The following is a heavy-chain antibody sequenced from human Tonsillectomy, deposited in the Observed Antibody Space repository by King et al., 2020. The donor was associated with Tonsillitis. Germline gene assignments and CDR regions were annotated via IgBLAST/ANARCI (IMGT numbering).Heavy chain of an antibody. Sequence: VQLVESGGGLVQPGGSLRLSCAASGFTFSTSALTWVRQAPGRGLEWVSFISGSGGTTYYADSGRGRFTISRDNAKNTLYLQMNSLRAEATAVYYWGRDTRASDFCSAYYPDVWGQGTMVTVSS. CDR3: GRDTRASDFCSAYYPDV. V-gene: IGHV3-23*04. D-gene: IGHD3-3*01. CDR1: GFTFSTSA. CDR2: ISGSGGTT. J-gene: IGHJ6*02.